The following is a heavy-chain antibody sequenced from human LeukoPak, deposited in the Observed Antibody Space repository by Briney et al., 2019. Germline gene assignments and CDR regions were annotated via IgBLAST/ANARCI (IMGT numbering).Heavy chain of an antibody. J-gene: IGHJ4*02. Sequence: RSLRLSCTASGFTFGDYVMNWVRQAPGKGLGWVGFIRSGGTTEYAASVKGRFIISRDDSKSIAYLQMNSLKTEDTAVYYCSSPRRSSGWYDFDYWGQGTLVTVSS. V-gene: IGHV3-49*04. CDR1: GFTFGDYV. D-gene: IGHD6-19*01. CDR2: IRSGGTT. CDR3: SSPRRSSGWYDFDY.